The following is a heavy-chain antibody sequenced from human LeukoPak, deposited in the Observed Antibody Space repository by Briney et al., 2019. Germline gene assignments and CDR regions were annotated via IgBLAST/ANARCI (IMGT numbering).Heavy chain of an antibody. Sequence: GGSLRLSCAASGFTFSSYWMHWVRQAPGKGLVWVSRINSDGSSTSYADSVKGRFTISRDNAKNTLYLQMNSLRAEDTAVYYCAKGWQGYYTTWLGSWGQGTLVTVSS. CDR2: INSDGSST. CDR3: AKGWQGYYTTWLGS. J-gene: IGHJ5*02. V-gene: IGHV3-74*01. D-gene: IGHD6-19*01. CDR1: GFTFSSYW.